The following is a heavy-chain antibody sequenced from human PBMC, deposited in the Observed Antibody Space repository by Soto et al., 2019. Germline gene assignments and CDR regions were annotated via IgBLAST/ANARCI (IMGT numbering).Heavy chain of an antibody. J-gene: IGHJ5*01. CDR3: ASNQTTFRSLRSSESLPGGNWFDS. CDR1: GGSISSSSYY. V-gene: IGHV4-39*01. D-gene: IGHD5-12*01. Sequence: PSETLSLTCTVSGGSISSSSYYWGWIRQPPGKGLEWIGSIYYSGSTYYNPSLKSRVTISVDTSKNQFSLKLSSVTAADTAVYYYASNQTTFRSLRSSESLPGGNWFDSWGQRPLVTASS. CDR2: IYYSGST.